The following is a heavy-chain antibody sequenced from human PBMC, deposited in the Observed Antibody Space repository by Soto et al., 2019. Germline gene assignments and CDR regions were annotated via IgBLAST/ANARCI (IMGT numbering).Heavy chain of an antibody. CDR3: ARGWPKGSSSTYYFDY. CDR2: IYYSGST. D-gene: IGHD6-6*01. J-gene: IGHJ4*02. V-gene: IGHV4-31*03. CDR1: GGSISSGGYY. Sequence: SETLSLTCTVSGGSISSGGYYWSWIRQHPGKGLEGIGYIYYSGSTYYNPSLKSRVTISVDTSKNQFSLKLSSVTAPDTAVYYCARGWPKGSSSTYYFDYWGQGTLVTVSS.